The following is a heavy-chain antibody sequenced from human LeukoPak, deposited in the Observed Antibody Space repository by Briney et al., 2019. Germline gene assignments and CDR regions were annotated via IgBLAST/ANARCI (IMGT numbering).Heavy chain of an antibody. Sequence: PGGSLRLSCAASGFTFSRFGMHWVRQAPGKGLEWVAGIWYDGSNKYYADSVKGRFTISRDNSKNTVYLEMNSLRAEDTAVYYCARDYYYDSSGYWDYYFDYWGQGTLVSVSS. V-gene: IGHV3-33*01. D-gene: IGHD3-22*01. CDR2: IWYDGSNK. CDR3: ARDYYYDSSGYWDYYFDY. J-gene: IGHJ4*02. CDR1: GFTFSRFG.